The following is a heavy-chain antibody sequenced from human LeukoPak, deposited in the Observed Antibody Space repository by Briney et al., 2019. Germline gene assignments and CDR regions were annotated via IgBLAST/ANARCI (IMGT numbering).Heavy chain of an antibody. J-gene: IGHJ4*02. CDR1: GFTFRSYG. D-gene: IGHD4-17*01. CDR2: IWYDGSNK. V-gene: IGHV3-33*01. CDR3: ARDKATVTTWVDY. Sequence: GRSLRLSCAASGFTFRSYGMHWVRQAPGKGLEWVALIWYDGSNKYYADSVKGRFTISRDNSKNTLYLQMNSLRAEDTAVYYCARDKATVTTWVDYWGQGTLVTVSS.